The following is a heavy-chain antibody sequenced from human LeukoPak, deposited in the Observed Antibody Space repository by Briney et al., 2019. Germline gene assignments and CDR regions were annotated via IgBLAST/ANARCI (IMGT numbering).Heavy chain of an antibody. CDR1: GFTFSSYA. Sequence: SGGSLRLSCAASGFTFSSYAMHWVRQAPGKGLEWVAVISYDGSNKYYADSVKGRFTISRDNSKNTLYLQMNSPRAEDTAVYYCASIEFSDYWGQGTLVTVSS. V-gene: IGHV3-30-3*01. CDR2: ISYDGSNK. D-gene: IGHD3-10*01. CDR3: ASIEFSDY. J-gene: IGHJ4*02.